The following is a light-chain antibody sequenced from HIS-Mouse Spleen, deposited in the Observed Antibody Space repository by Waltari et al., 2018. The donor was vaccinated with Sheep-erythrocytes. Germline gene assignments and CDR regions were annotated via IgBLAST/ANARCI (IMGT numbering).Light chain of an antibody. CDR3: CSYAGSYNHV. J-gene: IGLJ1*01. CDR1: SSDVGGYNY. CDR2: DVS. Sequence: QSALTQPRSVSGSPGQSVTISCTGTSSDVGGYNYVSWYQQHPGKAPKLMIYDVSKRPSAFPVRFSGSKSGNPASLPISGLQAEDEADYYCCSYAGSYNHVFATGTKVTVL. V-gene: IGLV2-11*01.